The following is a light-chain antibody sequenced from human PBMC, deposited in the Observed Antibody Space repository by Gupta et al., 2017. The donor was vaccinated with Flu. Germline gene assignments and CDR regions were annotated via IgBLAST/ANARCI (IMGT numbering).Light chain of an antibody. CDR1: QRLSDTY. V-gene: IGKV3-20*01. CDR2: AVS. Sequence: EIVLTQSPGTLSVSPGDSVTLSCRASQRLSDTYLAWYHQKPGQAPRLLIYAVSTRATDIPDRFSGSGSGTDFSLTINRLGPEDFGVYYCQQYDRSPLTFGGGTTVE. CDR3: QQYDRSPLT. J-gene: IGKJ4*01.